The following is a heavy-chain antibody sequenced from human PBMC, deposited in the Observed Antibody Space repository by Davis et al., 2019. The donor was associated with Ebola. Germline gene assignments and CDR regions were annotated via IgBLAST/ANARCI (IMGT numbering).Heavy chain of an antibody. D-gene: IGHD5-18*01. CDR3: ARGGYDDGSLEH. Sequence: GESLKISCAASGFTVSSNYMSWVRQAPGKGLEWVSLTFSSGGTNYADSVKGRFTISRDNLNNVLYLQMNSLRVEDTAVYYCARGGYDDGSLEHWGQGTLVTVSS. CDR2: TFSSGGT. CDR1: GFTVSSNY. V-gene: IGHV3-53*01. J-gene: IGHJ4*02.